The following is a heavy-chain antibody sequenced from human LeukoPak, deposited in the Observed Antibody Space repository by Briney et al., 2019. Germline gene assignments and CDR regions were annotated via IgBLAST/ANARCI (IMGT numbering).Heavy chain of an antibody. CDR3: ARVNPTVGATPTHFDY. V-gene: IGHV4-34*01. CDR1: GGSFSGYF. J-gene: IGHJ4*02. D-gene: IGHD1-26*01. CDR2: INHSGST. Sequence: PSETLSLTCAVYGGSFSGYFWSWIRQPPGKGLEWIGEINHSGSTNYNPSLKSRVTISVDTSKNQFSLKLSSVTAADTAVYYCARVNPTVGATPTHFDYWGQGTLVTVSS.